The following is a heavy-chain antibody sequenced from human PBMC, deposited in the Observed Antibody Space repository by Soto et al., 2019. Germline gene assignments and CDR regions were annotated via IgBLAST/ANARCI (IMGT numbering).Heavy chain of an antibody. Sequence: PSETLSLTCTVSGGSISSYYWSWIRQPPGKGLDWIGYIYYSGSTNYNPSLKSRVTISVDTSKNQFSLKLSSVTAADTAVYYCARDSRDIVVVPAATDYYYYYMDVWGKGTWVTVSS. CDR2: IYYSGST. J-gene: IGHJ6*03. D-gene: IGHD2-2*01. V-gene: IGHV4-59*01. CDR1: GGSISSYY. CDR3: ARDSRDIVVVPAATDYYYYYMDV.